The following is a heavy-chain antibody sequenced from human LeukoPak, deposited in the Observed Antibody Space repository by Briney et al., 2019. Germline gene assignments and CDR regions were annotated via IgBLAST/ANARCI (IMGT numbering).Heavy chain of an antibody. CDR3: ARVPSLVPAARVRGVFDI. J-gene: IGHJ3*02. V-gene: IGHV4-59*12. D-gene: IGHD2-2*01. CDR2: IYYSGST. CDR1: GGSISSYY. Sequence: PSETLSLTCTVSGGSISSYYWSWIRQPPGKGLEWIGYIYYSGSTNYNPSLKSRVTISVDTSKNQFSLKLSSVTAADTAVYYCARVPSLVPAARVRGVFDIWGQGTMVTVSS.